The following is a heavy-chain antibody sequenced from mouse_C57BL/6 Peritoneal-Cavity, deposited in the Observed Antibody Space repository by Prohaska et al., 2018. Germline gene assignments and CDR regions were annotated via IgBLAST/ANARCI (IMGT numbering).Heavy chain of an antibody. V-gene: IGHV1-9*01. Sequence: VKLSCKATGYTFTGYWIEWVKQRPGHGLEWIGEILPGRGSTNYNEKFKGKATFTADTSSNTAYMQLSSLTTEDSAIYSCARWDYYGSSPWGQGTTLTVSS. CDR1: GYTFTGYW. J-gene: IGHJ2*01. D-gene: IGHD1-1*01. CDR3: ARWDYYGSSP. CDR2: ILPGRGST.